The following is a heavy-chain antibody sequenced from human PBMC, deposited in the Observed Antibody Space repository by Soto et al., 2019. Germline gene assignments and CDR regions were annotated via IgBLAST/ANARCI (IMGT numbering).Heavy chain of an antibody. CDR2: IYSGGST. CDR3: ARNGIAAAGTPPWFDP. J-gene: IGHJ5*02. Sequence: GGSLRLSCAASGFTVSSNYMSWVRQAPGKGLEWVSVIYSGGSTYYADSVKGRFTISRDNSKNTLYLQMNSLRAEDTAVYYCARNGIAAAGTPPWFDPWGQGTLVTVSS. V-gene: IGHV3-53*01. CDR1: GFTVSSNY. D-gene: IGHD6-13*01.